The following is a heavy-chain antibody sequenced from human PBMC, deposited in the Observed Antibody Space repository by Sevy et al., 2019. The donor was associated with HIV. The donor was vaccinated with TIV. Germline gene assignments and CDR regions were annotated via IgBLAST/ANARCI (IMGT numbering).Heavy chain of an antibody. CDR2: ISAYNGNT. CDR1: GYTFTSYG. V-gene: IGHV1-18*01. D-gene: IGHD3-3*01. J-gene: IGHJ4*02. CDR3: ARASRGFPLLRLTNYDFWSGSENLFDY. Sequence: ASVKVSCKASGYTFTSYGISWVRQAPGQGLEWMGWISAYNGNTNDAQKLQGRVTMTTDTSTSTAYMELRSLRSDDTAVYYCARASRGFPLLRLTNYDFWSGSENLFDYWRQGTLVTVSS.